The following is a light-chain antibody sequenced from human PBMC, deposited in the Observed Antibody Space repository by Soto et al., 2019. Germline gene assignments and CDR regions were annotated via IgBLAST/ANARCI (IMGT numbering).Light chain of an antibody. Sequence: EMVLTQSPGTLSLSPGERATLSCRASQSVSSSYLAWYQQKPGQAPRLLIYGASSRATGIPDRFSGSGSGTDFTLTISRLEPEDCAVYYCQQYGSSPTFGQGTKVDIK. J-gene: IGKJ1*01. CDR2: GAS. CDR3: QQYGSSPT. CDR1: QSVSSSY. V-gene: IGKV3-20*01.